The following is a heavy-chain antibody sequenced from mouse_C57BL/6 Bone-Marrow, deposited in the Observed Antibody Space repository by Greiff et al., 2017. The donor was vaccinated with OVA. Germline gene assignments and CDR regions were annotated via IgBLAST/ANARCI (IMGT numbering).Heavy chain of an antibody. CDR1: GFTFSDYY. V-gene: IGHV5-12*01. J-gene: IGHJ4*01. CDR3: ARQLGY. Sequence: EVQRVESGGGLVQPGGSLKLSCAASGFTFSDYYMYWVRQTPEKRLEWVAYISNGGGSTYYPDTVKGRFTISRDNAKNTLYLQMSRLKAEDTAMYYCARQLGYWGQGTSVTVSA. CDR2: ISNGGGST. D-gene: IGHD4-1*01.